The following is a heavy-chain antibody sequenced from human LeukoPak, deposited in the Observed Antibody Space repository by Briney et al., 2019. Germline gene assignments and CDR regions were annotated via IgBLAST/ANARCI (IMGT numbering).Heavy chain of an antibody. D-gene: IGHD2-2*01. J-gene: IGHJ4*02. CDR2: IFYSGST. CDR1: SGSISTSNYY. Sequence: SETLSLTCTVSSGSISTSNYYWGWVRQPPGKALEWIGNIFYSGSTYYSPSLKSRVTISLDTSKNQFSLKLSSVTAADTAVYYCAGSHNQLLSGVYFDYWGQGTLVTVSS. V-gene: IGHV4-39*07. CDR3: AGSHNQLLSGVYFDY.